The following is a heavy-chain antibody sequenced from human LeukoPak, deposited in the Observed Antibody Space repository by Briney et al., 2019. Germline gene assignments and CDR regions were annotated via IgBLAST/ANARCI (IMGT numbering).Heavy chain of an antibody. CDR1: GHTFTDYH. Sequence: ASVKVSCKASGHTFTDYHVHWVRQPPGQKLEWMGWIIPNSGDTYYAQKFRDRVTMTRDTSISTVYMELNRLTSDDTAIYYCVRDLRTRVATPYQNDYWGQGTLVTVSS. D-gene: IGHD5-12*01. CDR3: VRDLRTRVATPYQNDY. J-gene: IGHJ4*02. CDR2: IIPNSGDT. V-gene: IGHV1-2*02.